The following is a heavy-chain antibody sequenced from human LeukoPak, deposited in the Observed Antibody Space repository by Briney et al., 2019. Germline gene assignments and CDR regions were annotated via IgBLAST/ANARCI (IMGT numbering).Heavy chain of an antibody. V-gene: IGHV4-4*02. D-gene: IGHD2-21*01. CDR3: VRTPRD. CDR1: GASIVSPYW. Sequence: SETLSLTCAVSGASIVSPYWLTWVRQPPGKGLEWVGEIYHDGNTNYNPSLKSRLSVSLDKSRNQFSLKLSFVTAADTAVYYCVRTPRDWGQGILVTVSS. CDR2: IYHDGNT. J-gene: IGHJ4*02.